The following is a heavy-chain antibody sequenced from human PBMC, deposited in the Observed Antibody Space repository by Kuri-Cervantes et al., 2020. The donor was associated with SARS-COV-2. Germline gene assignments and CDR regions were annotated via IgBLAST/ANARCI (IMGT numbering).Heavy chain of an antibody. V-gene: IGHV4-34*01. Sequence: ESLKISCAVYGGSFSGYYWSWIRQPPGKGLEWIGEINHSGSTNYNPSLKSRVTIPVDTSKNQFSLKLSSVTAADTAVYYCARGGGGYILRAKYFDYWGQGTLVTVSS. J-gene: IGHJ4*02. D-gene: IGHD5-12*01. CDR2: INHSGST. CDR3: ARGGGGYILRAKYFDY. CDR1: GGSFSGYY.